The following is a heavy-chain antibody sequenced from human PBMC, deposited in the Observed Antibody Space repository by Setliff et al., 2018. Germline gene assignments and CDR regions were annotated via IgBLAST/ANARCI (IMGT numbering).Heavy chain of an antibody. CDR3: VRDRAAIVVGPPTAAFDI. D-gene: IGHD2-2*01. J-gene: IGHJ3*02. CDR2: ISGYNGYT. V-gene: IGHV1-18*01. CDR1: GYSFTVFG. Sequence: ASVKVSCKTSGYSFTVFGISWVRQAPGQGLEWMGWISGYNGYTVYAQKLQGRVTLTTDTSTGTAYMEVRSLRSDDTAQYYCVRDRAAIVVGPPTAAFDIWGQGTMVTVSS.